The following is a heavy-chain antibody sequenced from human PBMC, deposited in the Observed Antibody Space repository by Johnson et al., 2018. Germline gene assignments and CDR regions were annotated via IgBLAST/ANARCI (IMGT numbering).Heavy chain of an antibody. CDR3: ARDLSMVRGVDGYYMDV. CDR2: INHSGST. D-gene: IGHD3-10*01. CDR1: GGSFRGYY. V-gene: IGHV4-34*01. J-gene: IGHJ6*03. Sequence: QERLRQGGAGLLKPSETLSLTCAVYGGSFRGYYWSWIRQPQGKGLEWIGEINHSGSTNYNPSPKRRVTISVDTSKNQFSLKLSSVTAADTAVYYCARDLSMVRGVDGYYMDVWGKGTTVTVSS.